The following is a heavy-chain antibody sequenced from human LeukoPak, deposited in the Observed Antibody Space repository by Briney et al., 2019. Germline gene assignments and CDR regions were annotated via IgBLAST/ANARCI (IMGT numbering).Heavy chain of an antibody. V-gene: IGHV3-33*01. Sequence: GRSLRLSCAASGFTFSSYGMHWVRQAPGKGLEWVAVIWYDGSNKYYADSVKGRFTISRDNSKDTLYLQMNSLRAEDTAVYYCARDEYSSGADAFDIWGQGTMVTVSS. CDR2: IWYDGSNK. D-gene: IGHD6-19*01. CDR1: GFTFSSYG. CDR3: ARDEYSSGADAFDI. J-gene: IGHJ3*02.